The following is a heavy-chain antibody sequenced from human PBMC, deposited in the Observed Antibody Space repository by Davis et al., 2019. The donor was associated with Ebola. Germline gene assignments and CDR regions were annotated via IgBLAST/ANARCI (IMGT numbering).Heavy chain of an antibody. CDR3: AKDGANWAFDY. CDR1: GFRFSGYG. CDR2: IQYDGSNV. J-gene: IGHJ4*02. V-gene: IGHV3-30*02. Sequence: GESLKSSRAASGFRFSGYGIHWVRQAPGKGLEWLSFIQYDGSNVRYGDSVKNRFTISRDNSKNTLYLLMDSLRVEDTAVYYCAKDGANWAFDYWGQGTLVTVSS. D-gene: IGHD7-27*01.